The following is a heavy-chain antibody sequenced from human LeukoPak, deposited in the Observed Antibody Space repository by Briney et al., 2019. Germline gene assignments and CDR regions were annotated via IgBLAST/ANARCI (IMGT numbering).Heavy chain of an antibody. Sequence: PSQTLSLTCAVSGGSISSGGYSWSWIRQPPGKGLEWIGYIYHSGSTYYNPSLKSRVTISVDRSKNQFSLKLSSVTAADTAVYYCARDRGYCSGGSCHNWFDPWGQGTLVTVSS. J-gene: IGHJ5*02. CDR1: GGSISSGGYS. V-gene: IGHV4-30-2*01. CDR3: ARDRGYCSGGSCHNWFDP. D-gene: IGHD2-15*01. CDR2: IYHSGST.